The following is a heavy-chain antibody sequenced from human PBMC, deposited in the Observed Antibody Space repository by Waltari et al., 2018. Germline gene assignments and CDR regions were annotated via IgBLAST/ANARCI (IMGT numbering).Heavy chain of an antibody. Sequence: QLQLQESGPGLVKPSGTLSLSCAVSGDSVTSTYWWSWVRQYPQRGLEWIGQVHGSGKTNYNPSFASRVTTSLDASNNRLSLRVTSATAADTAVYYCARDRGRGLYLDTWGPGTLVTVSP. D-gene: IGHD2-15*01. CDR1: GDSVTSTYW. CDR3: ARDRGRGLYLDT. J-gene: IGHJ5*02. CDR2: VHGSGKT. V-gene: IGHV4-4*02.